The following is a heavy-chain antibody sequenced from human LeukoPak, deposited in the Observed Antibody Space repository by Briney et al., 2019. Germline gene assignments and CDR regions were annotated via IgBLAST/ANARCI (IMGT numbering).Heavy chain of an antibody. Sequence: QPGRSLRLSCAASGFTFSSYGMHWVRQAPGKGLEWVAVISYDGSNKYYADSVKGRFTISRDNSKNTLYLQMNGLRAEDTAVYYCAKAGYCSGGSCWSDFDYWGQGTLVTVSS. CDR3: AKAGYCSGGSCWSDFDY. V-gene: IGHV3-30*18. CDR2: ISYDGSNK. J-gene: IGHJ4*02. CDR1: GFTFSSYG. D-gene: IGHD2-15*01.